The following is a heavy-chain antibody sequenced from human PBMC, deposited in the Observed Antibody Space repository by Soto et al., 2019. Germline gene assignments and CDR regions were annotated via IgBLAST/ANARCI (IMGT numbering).Heavy chain of an antibody. CDR2: IWFEGSNK. J-gene: IGHJ4*02. Sequence: QVQLVESGGGVVQPGTSLRLSCATSGFTLSSYAMHWVRQAPGSGLEWVAVIWFEGSNKYYSDSVKGRFTISRDNSKNGLYLELICLRAEDTAVYYCARDRSRYWSGGMCCPFDYWGQGTLVTVSS. CDR3: ARDRSRYWSGGMCCPFDY. D-gene: IGHD2-15*01. CDR1: GFTLSSYA. V-gene: IGHV3-33*01.